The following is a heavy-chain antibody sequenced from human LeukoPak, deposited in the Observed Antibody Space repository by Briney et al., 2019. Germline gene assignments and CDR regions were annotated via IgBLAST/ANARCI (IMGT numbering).Heavy chain of an antibody. CDR2: IYYSGST. CDR3: ARTPADWFDP. J-gene: IGHJ5*02. V-gene: IGHV4-59*08. CDR1: GGSISSYY. Sequence: SETLSLTCTVSGGSISSYYWSWIRQPPGKGLEWIGYIYYSGSTNYNPYLKSRVTISVDTSKNQFSLKLSSVTAADTAVYYCARTPADWFDPWGQGTLVTVSS.